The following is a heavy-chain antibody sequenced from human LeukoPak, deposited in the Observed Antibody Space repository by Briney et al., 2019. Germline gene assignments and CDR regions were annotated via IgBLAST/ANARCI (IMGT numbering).Heavy chain of an antibody. V-gene: IGHV3-30*02. CDR3: AKVATMIVVAPDY. CDR2: IRYDGSNK. CDR1: GFTFSSYG. Sequence: PGGSLRLSCAASGFTFSSYGMHWVRQAPGKGLEWVAFIRYDGSNKYYADSVKGRFTISRDNSKNTLYLQMNSLRAEDTAVYYCAKVATMIVVAPDYWGQGTLVTDSS. J-gene: IGHJ4*02. D-gene: IGHD3-22*01.